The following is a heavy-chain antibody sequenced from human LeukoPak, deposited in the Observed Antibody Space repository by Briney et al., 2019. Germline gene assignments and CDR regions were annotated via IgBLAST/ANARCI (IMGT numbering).Heavy chain of an antibody. CDR1: GGSISIYY. CDR3: ARAVADAFDI. J-gene: IGHJ3*02. CDR2: IYYSGST. V-gene: IGHV4-59*08. D-gene: IGHD6-19*01. Sequence: PSETLSLTCTVSGGSISIYYWSWIRQPPGKGLEWIGYIYYSGSTNYNPSLKSRVTISVDTSKNQFSLKLSSVTAADTAVYYCARAVADAFDIWGQGTMVTVSS.